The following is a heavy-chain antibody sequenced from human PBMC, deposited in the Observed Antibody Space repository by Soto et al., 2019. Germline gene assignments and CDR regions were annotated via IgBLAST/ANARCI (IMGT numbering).Heavy chain of an antibody. CDR1: GFTFSSYG. D-gene: IGHD6-13*01. CDR2: IWYDGTNK. CDR3: ARDRGAVAGTRYYYGMDV. V-gene: IGHV3-33*01. Sequence: QVQLVESGGGVVQPGRSLRLSCAASGFTFSSYGMHWVRQAPGKGLEWVAVIWYDGTNKYYADSVKGRFTISRDNSKNPLYLQMNRLRAEDTAVYYCARDRGAVAGTRYYYGMDVWGQGTTVTVSS. J-gene: IGHJ6*02.